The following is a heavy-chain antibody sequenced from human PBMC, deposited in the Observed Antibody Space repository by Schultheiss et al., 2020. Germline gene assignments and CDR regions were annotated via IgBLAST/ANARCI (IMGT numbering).Heavy chain of an antibody. J-gene: IGHJ4*02. CDR2: IKSKTDGGTT. V-gene: IGHV3-15*01. Sequence: GESLKISCAASGFTFSSYGMHWVRQAPGKGLEWVGRIKSKTDGGTTDYAAPVKGRFTISRDDSKNTLYLQMNSLKTEDTAVYYCTTLGDYVPQFDYWGQGTLVTVSS. D-gene: IGHD4-17*01. CDR3: TTLGDYVPQFDY. CDR1: GFTFSSYG.